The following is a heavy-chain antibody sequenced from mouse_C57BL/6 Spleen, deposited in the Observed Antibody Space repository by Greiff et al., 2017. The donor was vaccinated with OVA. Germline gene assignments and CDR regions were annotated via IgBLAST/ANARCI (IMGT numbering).Heavy chain of an antibody. J-gene: IGHJ4*01. CDR1: GFTFSDYY. CDR3: ARRLLRRDAMDY. Sequence: EVNVVESGGGLVQPGGSLKLSCAASGFTFSDYYMYWVRQTPEKRLEWVAYISNGGGSTYYPDTVKGRFTISRDNAKNTLYLQMSRLKAEDTAMYYCARRLLRRDAMDYWGQGTSVTVSS. D-gene: IGHD2-3*01. CDR2: ISNGGGST. V-gene: IGHV5-12*01.